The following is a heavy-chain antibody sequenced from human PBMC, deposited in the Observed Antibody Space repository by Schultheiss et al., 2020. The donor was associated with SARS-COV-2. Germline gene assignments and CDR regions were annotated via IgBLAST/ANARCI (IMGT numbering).Heavy chain of an antibody. D-gene: IGHD2-21*01. CDR3: AKDLRDAYCGGDCYSGFLDY. V-gene: IGHV3-21*06. Sequence: GGSLRLSCAASGFSFSSFGMTWVRQAPGKGLEWVSSISSASNYIYYSDSLKGRVTISRDNAKNSLYLQMNSLRAEDTAVYYCAKDLRDAYCGGDCYSGFLDYWGQGTLVTVSS. J-gene: IGHJ4*02. CDR2: ISSASNYI. CDR1: GFSFSSFG.